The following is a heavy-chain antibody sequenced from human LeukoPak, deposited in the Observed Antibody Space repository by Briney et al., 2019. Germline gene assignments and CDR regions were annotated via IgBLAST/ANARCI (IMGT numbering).Heavy chain of an antibody. Sequence: TGGSLRLSCAASGFTFSSYSMNWVRQAPGKGLEWVSSISSSSSYIYYADSVKGRFTISRDNAKNSLYLQMNSLRAEDTAVYYFARNSMQLVLNYFDYWGQGTLVTVSS. D-gene: IGHD6-13*01. J-gene: IGHJ4*02. CDR2: ISSSSSYI. V-gene: IGHV3-21*01. CDR1: GFTFSSYS. CDR3: ARNSMQLVLNYFDY.